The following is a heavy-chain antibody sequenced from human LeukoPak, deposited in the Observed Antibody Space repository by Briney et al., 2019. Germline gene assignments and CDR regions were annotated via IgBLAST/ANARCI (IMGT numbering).Heavy chain of an antibody. V-gene: IGHV1-18*01. Sequence: ASVKVSCKASGYTFTSYGISWVRQAPGQGLEWMGWISAYSGNTSYAQRFQGRVTMSTEASTNTAYMELTSLRSDDTAIYFCARGSSSQYFRFWGQGTLVTVSS. CDR1: GYTFTSYG. J-gene: IGHJ1*01. CDR2: ISAYSGNT. CDR3: ARGSSSQYFRF. D-gene: IGHD3-10*01.